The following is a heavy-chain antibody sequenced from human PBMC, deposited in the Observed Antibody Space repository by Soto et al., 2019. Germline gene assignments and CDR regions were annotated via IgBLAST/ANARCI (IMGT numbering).Heavy chain of an antibody. CDR2: IVVGSGNT. Sequence: QMQLVQSGPEVKKPGTSVKVSCKASGFTFTSSAMQWVRQARGQRLEWIGWIVVGSGNTNYAQKFQERVTITRDMSTSTAYMELSSLRSEDTAVYYCAAQARFREGPYYYMDVWGKGTTVTVSS. CDR1: GFTFTSSA. D-gene: IGHD3-3*01. CDR3: AAQARFREGPYYYMDV. V-gene: IGHV1-58*02. J-gene: IGHJ6*03.